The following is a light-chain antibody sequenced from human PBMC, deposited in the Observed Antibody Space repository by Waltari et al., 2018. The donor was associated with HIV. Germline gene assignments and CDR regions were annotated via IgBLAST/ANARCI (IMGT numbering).Light chain of an antibody. V-gene: IGKV1-33*01. J-gene: IGKJ2*01. Sequence: DIQMTQSPSPLSASPGDRGPITCQASQSIHNYLNWYQQRPGKAPRVLISGASNLQPGVPSRFSGAASGTYFTFTITSLQPEDSATYYCQQHDVVPYTFGQGTTLEIK. CDR1: QSIHNY. CDR3: QQHDVVPYT. CDR2: GAS.